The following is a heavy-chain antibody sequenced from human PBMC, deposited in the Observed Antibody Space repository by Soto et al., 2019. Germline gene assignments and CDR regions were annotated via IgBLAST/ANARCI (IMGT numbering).Heavy chain of an antibody. D-gene: IGHD3-10*01. CDR1: GGSISSSSYY. J-gene: IGHJ4*02. CDR2: IYYTGST. CDR3: ARELGSGSYIDY. V-gene: IGHV4-39*01. Sequence: QLQLQESGPGLVKPSETLSLTCTVSGGSISSSSYYWGWIRQPPGKGLEWIGNIYYTGSTHYNPSLXRRXTMSVDTSKNQSSLKLTSVTAADTAVYYCARELGSGSYIDYWGQGTLVTVSS.